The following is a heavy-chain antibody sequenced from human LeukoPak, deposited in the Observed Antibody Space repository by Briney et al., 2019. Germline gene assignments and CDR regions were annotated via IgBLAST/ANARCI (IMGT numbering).Heavy chain of an antibody. Sequence: PSETLSLTCTVSGGSINNSYWTWIRQPPGKGLEWIGHIYYSGSTNYNPSLKSRVTISVDTSKNQFSLKLSSVTAADTAVYYCAREAVAATGRGLDYWGQGTLVTVSS. V-gene: IGHV4-59*12. CDR1: GGSINNSY. CDR2: IYYSGST. D-gene: IGHD6-19*01. J-gene: IGHJ4*02. CDR3: AREAVAATGRGLDY.